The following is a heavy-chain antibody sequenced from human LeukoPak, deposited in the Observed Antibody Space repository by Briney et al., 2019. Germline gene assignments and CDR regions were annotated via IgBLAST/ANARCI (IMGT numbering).Heavy chain of an antibody. CDR2: IYYSGST. Sequence: PSETLSLTCTVSGGSISSYYWSWIRQPPGKGLEWIGFIYYSGSTNYNPSLTSRVTISVDTSKNQFSLELSSVTAADTAVYYCARVCGGDCLDAFDIWGQGTMVTVSS. V-gene: IGHV4-59*01. J-gene: IGHJ3*02. D-gene: IGHD2-21*01. CDR3: ARVCGGDCLDAFDI. CDR1: GGSISSYY.